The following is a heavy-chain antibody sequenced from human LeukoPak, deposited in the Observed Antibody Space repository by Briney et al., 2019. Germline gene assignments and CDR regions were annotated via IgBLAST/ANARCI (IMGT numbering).Heavy chain of an antibody. CDR2: IRNDRIT. CDR3: TWMATIFTVDY. Sequence: GGSLRLSCVLSGPTLCDPCIMWVRQSPGKGREWVSRIRNDRITDYAAPVQGRFSISRDNSKNTFYLQMNSLRTEDTGMYFCTWMATIFTVDYWGQGTLVTVSS. D-gene: IGHD5-12*01. CDR1: GPTLCDPC. V-gene: IGHV3-15*01. J-gene: IGHJ4*02.